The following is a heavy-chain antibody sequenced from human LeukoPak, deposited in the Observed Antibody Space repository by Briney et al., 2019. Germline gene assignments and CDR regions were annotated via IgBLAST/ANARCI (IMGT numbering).Heavy chain of an antibody. CDR1: GFTVSSNY. J-gene: IGHJ4*02. Sequence: GGSLRLSCAASGFTVSSNYMSWVRQAPGKGLEWVSVIYSGGSTYYADSVKGRFTISRDNSKNTLYLQMNSLRAEDTAVYYCARDLNRRPAAAEYDYWGQGTLVTVSS. CDR2: IYSGGST. D-gene: IGHD6-13*01. CDR3: ARDLNRRPAAAEYDY. V-gene: IGHV3-66*01.